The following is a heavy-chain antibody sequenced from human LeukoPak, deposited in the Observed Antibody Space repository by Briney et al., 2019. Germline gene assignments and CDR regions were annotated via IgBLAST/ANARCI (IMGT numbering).Heavy chain of an antibody. V-gene: IGHV3-30*18. D-gene: IGHD3-10*01. J-gene: IGHJ4*02. CDR2: ISYDGSNK. CDR1: GFTFSSYA. Sequence: GGSLRLSCAASGFTFSSYAMHWVRQAPGKGLEWVAVISYDGSNKYYADSVKGRFTISRDNSKNTLYLQMNSLRAEDTAVYYCAKDKRRFGEPQDLGYWGQGTLVTVSS. CDR3: AKDKRRFGEPQDLGY.